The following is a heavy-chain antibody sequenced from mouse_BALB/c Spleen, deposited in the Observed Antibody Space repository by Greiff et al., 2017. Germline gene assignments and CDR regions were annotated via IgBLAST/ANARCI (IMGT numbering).Heavy chain of an antibody. D-gene: IGHD2-14*01. CDR3: ALAYYRYDGYAMDY. J-gene: IGHJ4*01. V-gene: IGHV14-4*02. Sequence: VQLQQSGAELVRSGASVKLSCTASGFNIKDYYMHWVKQRPEQGLEWIGWIDPENGDTEYAPKFQGKATMTADTSSNTAYLQLSSLTSEDTAVYYCALAYYRYDGYAMDYWGQGTSVTVSS. CDR2: IDPENGDT. CDR1: GFNIKDYY.